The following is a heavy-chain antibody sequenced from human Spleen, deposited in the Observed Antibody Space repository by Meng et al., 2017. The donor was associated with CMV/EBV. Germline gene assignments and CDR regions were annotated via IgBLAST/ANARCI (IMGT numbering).Heavy chain of an antibody. CDR1: GGSISHYY. V-gene: IGHV4-59*01. J-gene: IGHJ4*02. D-gene: IGHD2-15*01. CDR2: IYNSGST. CDR3: ARDSCSGGICYSYFDY. Sequence: GSLRLSCTVSGGSISHYYWSWIRQPPGEGLEWIGYIYNSGSTNYNPSLKSRVTISVDTSKNQFSLKLSSVTAADTAVYYCARDSCSGGICYSYFDYWGQGTQVTVSS.